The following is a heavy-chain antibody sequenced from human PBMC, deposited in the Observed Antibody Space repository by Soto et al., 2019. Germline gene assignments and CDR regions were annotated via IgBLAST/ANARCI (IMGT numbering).Heavy chain of an antibody. CDR1: GFSFSTYW. Sequence: GGSLRLSCAASGFSFSTYWMAWVRQAPGKGLEWVANIKQDGSEKSYVDSVKGRFSISRDNAQNSLYLQMDNVRAEDTAVYYCAAWPRSSWFDYWGQGTQVTVSS. CDR2: IKQDGSEK. CDR3: AAWPRSSWFDY. J-gene: IGHJ4*02. V-gene: IGHV3-7*05. D-gene: IGHD6-13*01.